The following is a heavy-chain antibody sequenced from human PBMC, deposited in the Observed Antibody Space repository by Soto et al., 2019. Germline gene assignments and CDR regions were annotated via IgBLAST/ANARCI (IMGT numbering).Heavy chain of an antibody. V-gene: IGHV1-18*01. CDR2: ISAYNGNT. J-gene: IGHJ6*03. Sequence: GASVKVSCKTSGYTLTIYGISCVRQDTGQGLEWMGWISAYNGNTNYAQKLQGRVTMTTDTSTSTAYMELRSLRSDDTAVYYCARESRWFGGHPHYYYYMDVWGKGTTVTVSS. D-gene: IGHD3-10*01. CDR1: GYTLTIYG. CDR3: ARESRWFGGHPHYYYYMDV.